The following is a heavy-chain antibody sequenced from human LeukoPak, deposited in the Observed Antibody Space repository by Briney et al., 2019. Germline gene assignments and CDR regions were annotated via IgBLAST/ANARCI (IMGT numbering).Heavy chain of an antibody. Sequence: SETLSLTCTVSGDSINNYFWTWIRRPPGKGLEWIGYIYYSGSTNYNPSLKTRVTISLDRSKNQISLNLSSVTAADTAVYYCARHKRLDPWGQGTLVTVSS. CDR3: ARHKRLDP. V-gene: IGHV4-59*01. J-gene: IGHJ5*02. CDR1: GDSINNYF. CDR2: IYYSGST.